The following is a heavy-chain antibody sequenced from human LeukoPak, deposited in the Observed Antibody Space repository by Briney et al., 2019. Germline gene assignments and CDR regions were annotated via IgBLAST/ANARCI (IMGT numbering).Heavy chain of an antibody. D-gene: IGHD3-10*01. CDR2: ISDSGSST. CDR1: GFTFSSYA. CDR3: AKGVSGYGSGRPFDY. Sequence: RGSLRVSCAASGFTFSSYAMIWVRQAPGKGLEWVSLISDSGSSTYYADSVKGRFTISRDNSKNTVYLQMNSLRAEDTAVYYCAKGVSGYGSGRPFDYWGQGTLVTVSS. J-gene: IGHJ4*02. V-gene: IGHV3-23*01.